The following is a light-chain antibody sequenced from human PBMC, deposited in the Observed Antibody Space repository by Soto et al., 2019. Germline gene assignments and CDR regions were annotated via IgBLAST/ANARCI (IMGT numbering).Light chain of an antibody. V-gene: IGKV1-5*03. CDR3: QQYNSYSWK. Sequence: DIQMTQSPSTLSASVGDRFTITCRASQSISSWLAWYQQKPGKAPKLLIYKASSLESGVPSRFSGSGSGTEFTLTISSLQPDDFATYYCQQYNSYSWKFGQGTKVEIK. CDR2: KAS. J-gene: IGKJ1*01. CDR1: QSISSW.